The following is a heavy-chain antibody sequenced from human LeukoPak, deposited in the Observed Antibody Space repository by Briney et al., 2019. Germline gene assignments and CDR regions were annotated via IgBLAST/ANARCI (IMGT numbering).Heavy chain of an antibody. D-gene: IGHD2-15*01. V-gene: IGHV1-69*04. CDR1: GGTFSSYA. CDR2: IIPILGIA. J-gene: IGHJ6*02. CDR3: ARDQNIVVALSYYYYGMDV. Sequence: ASVKVSCKASGGTFSSYAISWVRQAPGQGLEWMGRIIPILGIANYAQKFQGRVTITADKSTSTAYMELSSLRSDDTAVYYCARDQNIVVALSYYYYGMDVWGQGTTVTVSS.